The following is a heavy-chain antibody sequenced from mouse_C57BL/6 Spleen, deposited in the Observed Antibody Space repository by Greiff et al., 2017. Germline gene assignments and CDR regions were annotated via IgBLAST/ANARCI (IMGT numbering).Heavy chain of an antibody. CDR2: ISYDGSN. V-gene: IGHV3-6*01. J-gene: IGHJ3*01. CDR1: GYSITSGYY. D-gene: IGHD3-1*01. Sequence: EVKLQESGPGLVKPSQSLSLTCSVTGYSITSGYYWNWIRQFPGNKLEWMGYISYDGSNNYNPSLKNRISITRDTSKNQFFLKLNSVTTEDTATYYCARGGYVPFAYWGQGTLVTVSA. CDR3: ARGGYVPFAY.